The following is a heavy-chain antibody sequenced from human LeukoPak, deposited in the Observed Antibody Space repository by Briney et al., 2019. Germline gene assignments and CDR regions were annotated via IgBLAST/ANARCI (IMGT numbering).Heavy chain of an antibody. CDR3: AKDMVRVNWFDP. CDR1: GFTFSSYG. D-gene: IGHD3-10*01. V-gene: IGHV3-30*02. CDR2: IRYDGSNK. Sequence: GGSLRLSCAASGFTFSSYGMHWVRQAPGKGLEWVAFIRYDGSNKYYIDSVKGRFTISRDNSKNTLYLQMNSLRAEDTAVYYCAKDMVRVNWFDPWGQGTLVTVSS. J-gene: IGHJ5*02.